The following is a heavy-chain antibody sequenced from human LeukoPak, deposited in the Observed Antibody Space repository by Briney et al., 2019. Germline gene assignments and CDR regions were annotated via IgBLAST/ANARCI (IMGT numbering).Heavy chain of an antibody. CDR1: GGSISSGSYY. J-gene: IGHJ6*03. CDR2: IYYSGST. Sequence: PSETLSLTCTVSGGSISSGSYYWSWIRQPPGKGLEWIGYIYYSGSTNYNPSLKSRVTISVDTSKNQFSLKLSSVTAADTAVYYCARYSSLSYYYYYMDVWGKGTTVTVSS. V-gene: IGHV4-61*01. D-gene: IGHD6-13*01. CDR3: ARYSSLSYYYYYMDV.